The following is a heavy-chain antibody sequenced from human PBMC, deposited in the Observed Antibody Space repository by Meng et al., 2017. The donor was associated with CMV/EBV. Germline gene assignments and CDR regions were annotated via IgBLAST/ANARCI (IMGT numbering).Heavy chain of an antibody. CDR1: GGSFSGYY. J-gene: IGHJ4*02. V-gene: IGHV4-34*01. CDR2: INHSGST. Sequence: QVQLQQLVAGLLKPSETLALTCAVYGGSFSGYYWSWIRQTPGKGLEWIGEINHSGSTNYNPSLKSRVTISVDTSKNQFSLKLSSVTAADTAVYYCARAKIMYYYDSSGYYYDYWGQGTLVTVSS. D-gene: IGHD3-22*01. CDR3: ARAKIMYYYDSSGYYYDY.